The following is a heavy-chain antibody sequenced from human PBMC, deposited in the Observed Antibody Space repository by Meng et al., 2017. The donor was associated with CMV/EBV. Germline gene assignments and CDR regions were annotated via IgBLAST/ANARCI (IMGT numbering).Heavy chain of an antibody. D-gene: IGHD2-15*01. Sequence: SETLSLTCTASGGSISSSSYYWGWIRQPPGKGLEWIGSIYYSGSTYYNPSLKSRVTISVDTSKNQFSLKLSSVTAADTAVYYCARRFIYGGRCYFDYWGQGTLVTVSS. CDR3: ARRFIYGGRCYFDY. CDR2: IYYSGST. J-gene: IGHJ4*02. V-gene: IGHV4-39*01. CDR1: GGSISSSSYY.